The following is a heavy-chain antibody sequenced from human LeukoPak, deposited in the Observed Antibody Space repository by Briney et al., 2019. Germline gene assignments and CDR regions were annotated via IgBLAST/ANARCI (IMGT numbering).Heavy chain of an antibody. D-gene: IGHD2-2*02. J-gene: IGHJ4*02. Sequence: SVKVSCKASGGTFSSYAISWVRQAPGQGLEWMGGIIPIFGTANYAQKFQGRVTITADESTSTAYMELSSLRSEDTAVYYCARDHGVYCSSTSCYTALDYWGQGTLVTVSS. V-gene: IGHV1-69*13. CDR3: ARDHGVYCSSTSCYTALDY. CDR1: GGTFSSYA. CDR2: IIPIFGTA.